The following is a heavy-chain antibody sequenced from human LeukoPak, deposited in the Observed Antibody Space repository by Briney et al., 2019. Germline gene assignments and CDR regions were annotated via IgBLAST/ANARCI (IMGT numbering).Heavy chain of an antibody. Sequence: GGSLRLSCAASGFTFSDYYMSWIRQAPGKGLEWVSGISRSGGRTYYVESVKGRFIISRDNSKNTLNLLMTSLRGEDSAIYFCAKDQTYYDSPHAFDMWGQGTKVTVSS. CDR3: AKDQTYYDSPHAFDM. V-gene: IGHV3-23*01. CDR1: GFTFSDYY. CDR2: ISRSGGRT. J-gene: IGHJ3*02. D-gene: IGHD3-16*01.